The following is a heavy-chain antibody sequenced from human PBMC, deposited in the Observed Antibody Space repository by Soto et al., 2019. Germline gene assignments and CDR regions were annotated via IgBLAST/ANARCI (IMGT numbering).Heavy chain of an antibody. CDR2: ISYDGSNK. V-gene: IGHV3-30-3*01. Sequence: GGSLRLSCAASGFTFSSYAMHWVRQAPGKGLEWVAVISYDGSNKYYADSVKGRFTISRDNSKNTLYLQMNSLRAEDTAVYYCARDRSRLLWFGDTSPSYGMDVWGQGTTVTVSS. CDR1: GFTFSSYA. D-gene: IGHD3-10*01. J-gene: IGHJ6*02. CDR3: ARDRSRLLWFGDTSPSYGMDV.